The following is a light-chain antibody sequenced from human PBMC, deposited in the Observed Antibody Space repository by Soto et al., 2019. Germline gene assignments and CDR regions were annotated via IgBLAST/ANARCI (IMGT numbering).Light chain of an antibody. CDR3: QQLDSYLSFT. V-gene: IGKV1-9*01. CDR2: AAT. J-gene: IGKJ4*01. CDR1: QDVGHF. Sequence: DIQLTQSPSFLFASVGDRVTITCRASQDVGHFLAWYQQKPGKAPKLLMYAATTLQNEVPARFRGGGSGTGFTLTITSLQPEDYATYYCQQLDSYLSFTFGGGTKVEIK.